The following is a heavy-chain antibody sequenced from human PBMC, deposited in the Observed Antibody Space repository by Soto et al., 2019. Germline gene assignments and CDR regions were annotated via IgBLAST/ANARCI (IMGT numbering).Heavy chain of an antibody. V-gene: IGHV4-31*03. CDR1: GGSISSGGYY. J-gene: IGHJ6*02. D-gene: IGHD6-6*01. CDR3: ARVTTDGLIAARPDYGMDV. CDR2: IYYSGST. Sequence: QVQLQESGPGLVKPSQTLSLTCTVSGGSISSGGYYWSWIRQHPGKGLEWIGYIYYSGSTYYNPSLKSRVTISVDTSKNQFSLKLSSVTAADTAVYYCARVTTDGLIAARPDYGMDVWGQGTTVTVSS.